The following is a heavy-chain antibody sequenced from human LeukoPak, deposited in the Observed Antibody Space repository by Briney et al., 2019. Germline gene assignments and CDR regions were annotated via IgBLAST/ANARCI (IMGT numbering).Heavy chain of an antibody. J-gene: IGHJ4*02. CDR1: GFIVSSNC. Sequence: PGGSLRLSCVASGFIVSSNCMSWVRQAPGKGLEWVSFIYSGGSTYYADSVKGRFTISRDNSKNTLYLQMNSLRAEDTAVYYCAKGGGGSDYWGQGTLVTVSS. D-gene: IGHD3-16*01. V-gene: IGHV3-53*01. CDR2: IYSGGST. CDR3: AKGGGGSDY.